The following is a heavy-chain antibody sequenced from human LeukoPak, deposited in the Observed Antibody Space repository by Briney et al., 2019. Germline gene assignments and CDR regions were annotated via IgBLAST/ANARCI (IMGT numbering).Heavy chain of an antibody. CDR1: GFTVSSNY. J-gene: IGHJ4*02. CDR2: IYSGGST. V-gene: IGHV3-66*01. D-gene: IGHD6-13*01. Sequence: TGGSLRLSCAASGFTVSSNYMSWVRQAPGKGLEWVSVIYSGGSTYYADSVKGRFTISRDNSKNTLYLQMNSLRAEDTAVYYCAREEPLSQIAAAGTILHYWGQGTLVTVSS. CDR3: AREEPLSQIAAAGTILHY.